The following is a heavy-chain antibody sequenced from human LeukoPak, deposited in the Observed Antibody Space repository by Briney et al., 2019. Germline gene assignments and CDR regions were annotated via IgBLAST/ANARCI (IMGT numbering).Heavy chain of an antibody. Sequence: PGGSLRLSCSASGFTFSSYAMHWVRQAPGKGLEYVSAISSNGGSTYYADSVKGRFTISRDSSKNTLYLQMSSLRAEDTAVYYCVKEGVRGSATFDYWGQGTLVTVSS. V-gene: IGHV3-64D*06. CDR1: GFTFSSYA. CDR3: VKEGVRGSATFDY. D-gene: IGHD1-1*01. CDR2: ISSNGGST. J-gene: IGHJ4*02.